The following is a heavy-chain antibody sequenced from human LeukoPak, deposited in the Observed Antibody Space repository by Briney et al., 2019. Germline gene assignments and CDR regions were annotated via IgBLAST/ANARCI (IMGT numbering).Heavy chain of an antibody. D-gene: IGHD4-17*01. CDR3: ARDLTTTVTALWYYYGMDV. J-gene: IGHJ6*02. V-gene: IGHV3-21*01. CDR2: ISSSYDYI. Sequence: PGGSLRLSCAASGFTFSIYSMNWVRQAPGKGLEWVSSISSSYDYIYYADSVRGRFTISRDNAKNSLFLQMNSLRAEDTAVYYCARDLTTTVTALWYYYGMDVWGQGTTVTVSS. CDR1: GFTFSIYS.